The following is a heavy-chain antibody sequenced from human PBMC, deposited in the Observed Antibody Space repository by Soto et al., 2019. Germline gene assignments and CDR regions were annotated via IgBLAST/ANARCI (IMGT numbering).Heavy chain of an antibody. CDR3: AKDVEGGSLFRGAFDY. CDR1: RFTFTSYA. V-gene: IGHV3-23*01. Sequence: EVELLESGGGLVQPGGSLRLSCVASRFTFTSYAMSWVRQAPGKGLEWVAAISASGGATIHADSVKGRLTISRDNSKNALYLQTSSLRAEDTAVYYFAKDVEGGSLFRGAFDYWGQGTQVTVSS. J-gene: IGHJ4*02. D-gene: IGHD1-26*01. CDR2: ISASGGAT.